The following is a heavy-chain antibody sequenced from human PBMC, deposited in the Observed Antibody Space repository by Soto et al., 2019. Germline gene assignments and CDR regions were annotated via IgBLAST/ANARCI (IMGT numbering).Heavy chain of an antibody. CDR3: ATSPRGDYRSDAFDV. J-gene: IGHJ3*01. D-gene: IGHD4-17*01. Sequence: QLQLHNSGSTLVKPSQTLSLTCGVSGASVNSGSHSWSWIRQTPGKGLEWIGFIFHSGAAFYNPPPQGRXTXPGDRSNNLFSLRLTSVTAADTAIYSCATSPRGDYRSDAFDVWGQGTMVTVSS. CDR1: GASVNSGSHS. CDR2: IFHSGAA. V-gene: IGHV4-30-2*01.